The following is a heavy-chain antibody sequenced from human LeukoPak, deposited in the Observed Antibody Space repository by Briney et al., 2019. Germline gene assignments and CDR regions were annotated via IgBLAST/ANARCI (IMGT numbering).Heavy chain of an antibody. CDR2: IWYDGSNK. Sequence: GGSLRLSCAASGFTFSNYGMHWVRQAPGKGLEWVAVIWYDGSNKYYADSVKGRFIISRDNSKIILYLQINSLRAEDTAVYYCARDASDTAMVGYFQHWGQGTLVTVSS. D-gene: IGHD5-18*01. CDR3: ARDASDTAMVGYFQH. J-gene: IGHJ1*01. V-gene: IGHV3-33*01. CDR1: GFTFSNYG.